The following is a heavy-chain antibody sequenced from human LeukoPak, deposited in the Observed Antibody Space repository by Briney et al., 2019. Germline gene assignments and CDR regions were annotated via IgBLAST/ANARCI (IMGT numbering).Heavy chain of an antibody. CDR3: ARDAGGGPDY. V-gene: IGHV3-74*01. CDR1: GFTFSSYW. D-gene: IGHD2-8*02. J-gene: IGHJ4*02. Sequence: PGGSLRLSCAASGFTFSSYWMHWVRQAPGKGLVWVSRIKGDGSSTTYADSVKGRFTISRDNAKNTLYLQMNSLRAEDTAVYYCARDAGGGPDYWGQGTLVTVSS. CDR2: IKGDGSST.